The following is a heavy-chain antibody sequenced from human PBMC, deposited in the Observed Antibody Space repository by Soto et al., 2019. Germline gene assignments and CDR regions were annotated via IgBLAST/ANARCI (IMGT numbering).Heavy chain of an antibody. Sequence: QITLKESGPTLVKPTQTLTLTCTFSGFSLSTSGVVVGWIRQPPGKALEWLALIYWDDDKRYSPSLKSRLTITKDTSKNQVVITMNNMDPVDTATYYCAHKGLGELFFGDWGQGTLVTVSS. CDR1: GFSLSTSGVV. CDR2: IYWDDDK. CDR3: AHKGLGELFFGD. J-gene: IGHJ4*02. D-gene: IGHD3-10*01. V-gene: IGHV2-5*02.